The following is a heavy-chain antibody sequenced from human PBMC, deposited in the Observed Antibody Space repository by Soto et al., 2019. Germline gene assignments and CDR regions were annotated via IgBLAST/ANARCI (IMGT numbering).Heavy chain of an antibody. CDR3: ASIYGSGYRAFDY. CDR2: INPILSMS. D-gene: IGHD3-10*01. J-gene: IGHJ4*02. CDR1: GDTFTFYS. Sequence: QVQLVHSGAEVKRTGSSVPVSCKASGDTFTFYSINWVRQAPGLGLEWMGRINPILSMSNYAQRFQGSVTMTADKSTSTAYMELSSLRSEDTAIYYCASIYGSGYRAFDYWGQGALVTVSS. V-gene: IGHV1-69*02.